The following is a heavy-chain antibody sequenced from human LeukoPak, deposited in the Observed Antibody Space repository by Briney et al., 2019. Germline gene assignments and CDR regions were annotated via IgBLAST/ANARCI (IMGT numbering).Heavy chain of an antibody. Sequence: SETLSLTCTVSGGSISSYYWSWIRQPPGKGLEWIGYIYYSGSTNYNPSLTSRVTISVDTSKNQFSLKLSSVTAADTAVYYCARDRIAVAGTSKPYYYYGMDVWGQGTTVTVSS. D-gene: IGHD6-19*01. CDR3: ARDRIAVAGTSKPYYYYGMDV. J-gene: IGHJ6*02. V-gene: IGHV4-59*01. CDR2: IYYSGST. CDR1: GGSISSYY.